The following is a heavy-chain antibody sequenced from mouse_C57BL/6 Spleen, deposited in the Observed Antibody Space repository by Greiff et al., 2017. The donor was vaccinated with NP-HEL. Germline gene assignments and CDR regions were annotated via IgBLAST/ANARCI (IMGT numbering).Heavy chain of an antibody. CDR3: AREGGYALYYFDY. CDR1: GYTFTSYT. CDR2: INPSSGYT. V-gene: IGHV1-4*01. Sequence: VKLQQSGAELVRPGASVKMSCKASGYTFTSYTMHWVKQRPGQGLEWIGYINPSSGYTKYNQKFKDKATLTADKSSSTAYMQLSSLTSEDSAVYYCAREGGYALYYFDYWGQGTTLTVSS. D-gene: IGHD3-1*01. J-gene: IGHJ2*01.